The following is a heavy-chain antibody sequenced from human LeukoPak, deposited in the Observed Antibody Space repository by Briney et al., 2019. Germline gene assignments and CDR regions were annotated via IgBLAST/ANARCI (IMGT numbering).Heavy chain of an antibody. J-gene: IGHJ6*03. D-gene: IGHD3-10*01. CDR1: GYTFTSYD. CDR3: ARGVLWFGEPYYYYMDV. V-gene: IGHV1-8*01. CDR2: MNPNSGNT. Sequence: ASVKVSCKASGYTFTSYDINWVRQATGQGLEWMGWMNPNSGNTGYAQKFQGRVTMTRNTSISTAYMELSSLRSEDTAVYYCARGVLWFGEPYYYYMDVWGKGTTVTISS.